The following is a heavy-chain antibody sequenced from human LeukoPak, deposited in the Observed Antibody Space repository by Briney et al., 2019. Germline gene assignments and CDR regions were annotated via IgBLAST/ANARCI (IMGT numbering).Heavy chain of an antibody. CDR2: IYYSGST. CDR1: GGSISSGDYY. J-gene: IGHJ4*02. CDR3: ARHKPADFWSGYFDF. D-gene: IGHD3-3*01. Sequence: SETLSLTCTVSGGSISSGDYYWSWIRQPPGKGLEWIGYIYYSGSTYYNPSLKSRVTISVDTSKNQFSLKLSSVTAADTALYYCARHKPADFWSGYFDFWGQGTLVTVSS. V-gene: IGHV4-30-4*01.